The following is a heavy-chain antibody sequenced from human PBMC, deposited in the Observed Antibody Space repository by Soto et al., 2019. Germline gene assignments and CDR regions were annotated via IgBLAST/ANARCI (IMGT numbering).Heavy chain of an antibody. CDR2: ISYDGSNK. CDR1: GFTFSSYA. V-gene: IGHV3-30-3*01. J-gene: IGHJ6*02. CDR3: ARGQLYSSTPIPYYYYGMDV. Sequence: PGGSLRLSCAASGFTFSSYAMHWVRQAPGKGLEWVAVISYDGSNKYYADSVKGRFTISRDNSKNTLYLQMNSLRAEDTAVYYCARGQLYSSTPIPYYYYGMDVWGQGTTVTVSS. D-gene: IGHD6-13*01.